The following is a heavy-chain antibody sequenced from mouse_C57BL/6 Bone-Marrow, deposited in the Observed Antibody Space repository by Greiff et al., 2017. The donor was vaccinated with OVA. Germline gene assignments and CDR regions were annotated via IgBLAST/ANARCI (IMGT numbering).Heavy chain of an antibody. J-gene: IGHJ3*01. Sequence: QVQLKQSGPELVKPGASVKISCKASGYAFSSSWMNWVKQRPGKGLEWIGRIYPGDGDTNYNGKFKGKATLTADKSSSTAYMQLSSLTSEDSAVYFCAPYYNNPGWFAYWGQGTLVTVSA. CDR3: APYYNNPGWFAY. CDR1: GYAFSSSW. CDR2: IYPGDGDT. D-gene: IGHD2-5*01. V-gene: IGHV1-82*01.